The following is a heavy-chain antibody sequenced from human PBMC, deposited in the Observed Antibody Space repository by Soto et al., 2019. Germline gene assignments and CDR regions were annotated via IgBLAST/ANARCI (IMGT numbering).Heavy chain of an antibody. CDR3: ARGDYGGSTGDH. D-gene: IGHD4-17*01. V-gene: IGHV4-59*01. Sequence: WETLSLTCTVSGGSISSYYWSWIRQPPGKGLEWIGNIYYSGTTNYNPSLKSRVTISIDTSKNQFSLKVRSVTAADTAVHYCARGDYGGSTGDHWGQGILVTVSS. CDR1: GGSISSYY. CDR2: IYYSGTT. J-gene: IGHJ4*02.